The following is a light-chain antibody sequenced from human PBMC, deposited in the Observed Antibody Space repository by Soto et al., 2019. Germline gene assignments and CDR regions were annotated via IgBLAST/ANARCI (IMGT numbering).Light chain of an antibody. Sequence: QLTQSPSSLSASVGEGVTITCPASQNIXNYFNWYQQKPGKPPKLLXDAASNLETGVPSRLSGSGSGTDFTFTISSLHPEDIATYYCQQYENLTRTFGGGTKVDI. CDR1: QNIXNY. V-gene: IGKV1-33*01. J-gene: IGKJ4*01. CDR2: AAS. CDR3: QQYENLTRT.